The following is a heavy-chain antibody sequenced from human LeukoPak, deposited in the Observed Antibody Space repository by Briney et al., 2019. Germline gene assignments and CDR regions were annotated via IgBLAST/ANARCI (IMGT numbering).Heavy chain of an antibody. CDR3: AKDGSTSCCHIFYYYYYYMDV. D-gene: IGHD2-2*01. V-gene: IGHV3-30*02. J-gene: IGHJ6*03. Sequence: GGSLRLSCAASGFTFSSYGMHWVRQAPGKGLEWVAFIRYDGSNKYYADSVKGRFTISRDNSKNTLYLQMNSLRAEDTAVYYCAKDGSTSCCHIFYYYYYYMDVWGKGTTVTVSS. CDR2: IRYDGSNK. CDR1: GFTFSSYG.